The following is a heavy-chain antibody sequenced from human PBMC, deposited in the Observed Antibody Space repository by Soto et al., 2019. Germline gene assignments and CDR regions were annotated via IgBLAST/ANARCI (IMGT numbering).Heavy chain of an antibody. CDR1: GYTFSDYD. D-gene: IGHD3-22*01. CDR3: ARSALSGYYDSSGYDAFDI. CDR2: MNPNSGNT. J-gene: IGHJ3*02. V-gene: IGHV1-8*01. Sequence: ASVKVSCKASGYTFSDYDINWVRQATGQGLEWLGWMNPNSGNTGYVEKFQGRVTMTRNTSASTAYMELSSLRSEDTAVYYCARSALSGYYDSSGYDAFDIWGQGTMVTVSS.